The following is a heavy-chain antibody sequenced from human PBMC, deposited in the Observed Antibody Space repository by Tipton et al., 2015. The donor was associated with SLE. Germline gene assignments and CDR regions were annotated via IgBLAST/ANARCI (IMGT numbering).Heavy chain of an antibody. CDR1: GGSISSGSYY. Sequence: TLSLTCTVSGGSISSGSYYWSWIRQPAGKGLEWIGRIYTSGSTNYNPSLKSRVTISVDTSKNQFSLKLSSVTAADTAVYYCARITGFDGSSFNYFDYWGQGTLVTVSS. D-gene: IGHD6-13*01. CDR2: IYTSGST. J-gene: IGHJ4*02. CDR3: ARITGFDGSSFNYFDY. V-gene: IGHV4-61*02.